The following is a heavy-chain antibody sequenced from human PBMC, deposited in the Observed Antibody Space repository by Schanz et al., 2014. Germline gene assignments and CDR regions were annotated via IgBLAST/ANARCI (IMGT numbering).Heavy chain of an antibody. CDR2: IYYNGTNK. D-gene: IGHD3-10*01. J-gene: IGHJ4*02. V-gene: IGHV3-30*03. CDR1: GITLSGYG. Sequence: QVQLVESGGGVVQPGRSLRLSCAASGITLSGYGLHWVRQAPGKGLEWVALIYYNGTNKYYADSVKGRFTISRDKSKNTPYLQMNSLRADDTAVYYCARDGRPPFYGSGEHYYWGQGTLVSVSS. CDR3: ARDGRPPFYGSGEHYY.